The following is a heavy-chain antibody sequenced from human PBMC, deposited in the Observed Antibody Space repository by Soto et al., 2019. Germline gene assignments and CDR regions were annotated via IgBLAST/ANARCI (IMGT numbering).Heavy chain of an antibody. Sequence: ASVKVSCKTSRGTFSSYTISWVRQAPGQGLEWMGRIIPMLGIANYAQKFQGRVTITADISTSIADMEVRSLRPEDTAVYYCAAEKEQLPSFWGQGTLVTVS. J-gene: IGHJ1*01. CDR1: RGTFSSYT. CDR3: AAEKEQLPSF. CDR2: IIPMLGIA. D-gene: IGHD6-13*01. V-gene: IGHV1-69*02.